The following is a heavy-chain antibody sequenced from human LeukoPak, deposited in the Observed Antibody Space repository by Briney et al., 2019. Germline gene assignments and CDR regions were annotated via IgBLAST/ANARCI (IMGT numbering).Heavy chain of an antibody. J-gene: IGHJ5*02. CDR2: IIPIFGTA. Sequence: SVKVSCKASGGTFSSYAISWMRQAPGQGLEWMGGIIPIFGTANYAQKFQGRVTITADESTSTAYMELSSLRSEDTAVYYCARAYYDSSGSNWFDPWGQGTLVTVSS. D-gene: IGHD3-22*01. CDR3: ARAYYDSSGSNWFDP. V-gene: IGHV1-69*13. CDR1: GGTFSSYA.